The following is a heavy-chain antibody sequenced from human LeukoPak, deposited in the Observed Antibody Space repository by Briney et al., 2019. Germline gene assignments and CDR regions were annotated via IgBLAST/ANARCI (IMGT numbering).Heavy chain of an antibody. D-gene: IGHD6-19*01. V-gene: IGHV3-73*01. CDR3: TGHRSSGWYNWFDP. Sequence: TGGSLRLSCAASGFTFSGSAMHWVRQASGKGLEWVGRIRSKANSYATAYAASVKGRFTISRDDSKNTAYLQMNSLKTEDTAVYYCTGHRSSGWYNWFDPWGQGTLVTVSS. CDR2: IRSKANSYAT. J-gene: IGHJ5*02. CDR1: GFTFSGSA.